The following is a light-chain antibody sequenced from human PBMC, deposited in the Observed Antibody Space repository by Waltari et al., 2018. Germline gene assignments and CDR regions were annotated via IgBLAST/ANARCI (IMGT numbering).Light chain of an antibody. CDR2: DVT. Sequence: QSALTQPRSVSGSPGQSVAIPCTGTSSDVGGYNYVFGYQQHPGKAPKPIISDVTKRPSGVPDRFSGSKSGNTAPLTISGLQAEDEADYYCCSYGGTYYVFGTGTKVTVL. CDR1: SSDVGGYNY. CDR3: CSYGGTYYV. V-gene: IGLV2-11*01. J-gene: IGLJ1*01.